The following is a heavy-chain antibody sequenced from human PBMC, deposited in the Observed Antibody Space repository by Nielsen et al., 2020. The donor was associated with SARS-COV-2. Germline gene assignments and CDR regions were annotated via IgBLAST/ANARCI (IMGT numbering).Heavy chain of an antibody. D-gene: IGHD3-9*01. CDR1: GGSISNYY. J-gene: IGHJ4*02. V-gene: IGHV4-59*01. CDR3: ARDAGYDILTGYYEAQHY. Sequence: GSLRLSCTVSGGSISNYYWSWIRQPPGKGLEWIGYVYYSGNTNYNPSLKSRVTISVDTSKNQFSLKLSSVTAADTAVYYCARDAGYDILTGYYEAQHYWGQGTLVTVSS. CDR2: VYYSGNT.